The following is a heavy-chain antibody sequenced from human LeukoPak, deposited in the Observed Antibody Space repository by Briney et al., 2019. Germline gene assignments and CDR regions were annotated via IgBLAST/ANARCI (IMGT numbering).Heavy chain of an antibody. J-gene: IGHJ6*02. Sequence: ASVKVSCKASGYRFSSYGISWVRQAPGQGPEWMGWISAYNGDRNYAQKFQGRVTMTTDTSTSIAYMELRSLRSDDTAVYYCARDIVVVAAGVYGMDVWGQGTTITVSS. V-gene: IGHV1-18*01. D-gene: IGHD2-15*01. CDR1: GYRFSSYG. CDR2: ISAYNGDR. CDR3: ARDIVVVAAGVYGMDV.